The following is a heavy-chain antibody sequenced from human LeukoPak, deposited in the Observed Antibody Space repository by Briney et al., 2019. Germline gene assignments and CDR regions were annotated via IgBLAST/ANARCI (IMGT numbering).Heavy chain of an antibody. D-gene: IGHD3-22*01. CDR3: AREGYDSSYYYYLDY. Sequence: PSETLSLTCTVSGGSISSGDYYWSWIRQHPGKGLEWIGNIYYSGSTYYNPSLKSRVTISVDTSKSQFSLKLSSVTAAGTAVYYCAREGYDSSYYYYLDYWGQGTLVTVSS. CDR2: IYYSGST. J-gene: IGHJ4*02. V-gene: IGHV4-31*03. CDR1: GGSISSGDYY.